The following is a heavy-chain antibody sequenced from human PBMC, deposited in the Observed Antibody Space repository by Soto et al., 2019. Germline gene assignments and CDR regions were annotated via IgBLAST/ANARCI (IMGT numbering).Heavy chain of an antibody. CDR3: ARVVVPAAIADYYYYGMDV. CDR2: IKQDGSEK. V-gene: IGHV3-7*05. D-gene: IGHD2-2*01. J-gene: IGHJ6*02. CDR1: GFTFSSYW. Sequence: EVQLVESGGGLVQPGGSLRLSCAASGFTFSSYWMSWVRQAPGKGLEWVANIKQDGSEKYYVDSVKGRFTISRDNAKNSLYLQMNSLRAEDTAVYYCARVVVPAAIADYYYYGMDVWGQGTTVTVSS.